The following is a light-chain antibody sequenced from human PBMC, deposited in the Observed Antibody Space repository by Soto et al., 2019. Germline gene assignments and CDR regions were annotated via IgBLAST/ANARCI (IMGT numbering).Light chain of an antibody. CDR2: EVN. CDR3: NSFTTSSTYV. J-gene: IGLJ1*01. Sequence: QSVLTQPNSLSGSPGQSITISCTGTISDIGSYNRVSWYQQPPGTAPKLIIYEVNNRPSGVPDRFSGSKSGNTASLTISGLQAEDEADYYCNSFTTSSTYVFGTGTKVTV. CDR1: ISDIGSYNR. V-gene: IGLV2-18*02.